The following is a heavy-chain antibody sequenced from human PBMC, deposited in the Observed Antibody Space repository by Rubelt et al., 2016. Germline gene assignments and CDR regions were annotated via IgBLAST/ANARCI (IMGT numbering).Heavy chain of an antibody. V-gene: IGHV4-34*01. CDR1: GGSFTDYY. CDR2: INHSGST. D-gene: IGHD6-13*01. CDR3: TRGGSSWHFPYFDY. Sequence: QVQLQQWGAGLLKPSETLSLTCAVYGGSFTDYYWTWIRQPPGKGLEWIGEINHSGSTNYNSSLKSRATISVEPSKSQFSLRLKSLTAADTALYYCTRGGSSWHFPYFDYWGQEILVTVSS. J-gene: IGHJ4*02.